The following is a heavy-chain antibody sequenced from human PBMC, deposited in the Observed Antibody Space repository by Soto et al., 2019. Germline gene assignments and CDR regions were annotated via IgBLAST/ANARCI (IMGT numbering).Heavy chain of an antibody. CDR2: IDPSDSYT. CDR3: ARLGTMIVSEFDP. J-gene: IGHJ5*02. CDR1: GYSFTSYC. Sequence: PGESLKISCTGSGYSFTSYCISWVRQMPGKGLDWMGRIDPSDSYTNYSPSFQGHVTISADKSISTAYLQWSSLKASDTAMYYCARLGTMIVSEFDPWGQGTLVTVSS. V-gene: IGHV5-10-1*01. D-gene: IGHD3-22*01.